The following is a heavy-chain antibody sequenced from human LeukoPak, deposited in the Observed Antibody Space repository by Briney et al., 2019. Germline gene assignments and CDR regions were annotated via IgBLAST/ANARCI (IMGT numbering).Heavy chain of an antibody. CDR1: GFTFSNYA. Sequence: GGSLRLSCAASGFTFSNYAMSWVRQAPGKGLEWVSAISGSGGNTYYADSVKGRFTISRDNSKNTLFLQMNSLRAEDTAVYYCAKTSGSWYGGWFDPWGQGTLVTVSS. D-gene: IGHD6-13*01. J-gene: IGHJ5*02. CDR3: AKTSGSWYGGWFDP. CDR2: ISGSGGNT. V-gene: IGHV3-23*01.